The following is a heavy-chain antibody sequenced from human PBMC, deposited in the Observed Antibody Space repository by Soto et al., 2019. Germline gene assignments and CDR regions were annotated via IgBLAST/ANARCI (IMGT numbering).Heavy chain of an antibody. CDR3: ARDNRNSYCGSACYFYFDY. J-gene: IGHJ4*02. V-gene: IGHV3-21*01. CDR1: GITFSSYS. Sequence: EVQLVESGGGLVKPGGSLRLSCAASGITFSSYSMNWVRQAPGKGLEWVSSISSSSSYIYYADSVKGRFTISRDNAKNSLYLEMSSLRAEDTAVYYCARDNRNSYCGSACYFYFDYWGQGTLVTVSS. CDR2: ISSSSSYI. D-gene: IGHD2-21*01.